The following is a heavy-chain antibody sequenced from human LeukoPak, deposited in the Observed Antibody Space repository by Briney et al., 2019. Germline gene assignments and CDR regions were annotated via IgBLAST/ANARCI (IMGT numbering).Heavy chain of an antibody. V-gene: IGHV4-39*01. D-gene: IGHD3-22*01. CDR3: ARREVVVNAVFDP. J-gene: IGHJ5*02. CDR1: GGSISSSSYY. CDR2: IYYSGST. Sequence: SETLSLTCTVSGGSISSSSYYWGWIRQPPGKGLEWIGSIYYSGSTYYNPSLKSRVTISVDTSKNQFSLKLSSVTAADTAVYYCARREVVVNAVFDPWGQGTLVTVSS.